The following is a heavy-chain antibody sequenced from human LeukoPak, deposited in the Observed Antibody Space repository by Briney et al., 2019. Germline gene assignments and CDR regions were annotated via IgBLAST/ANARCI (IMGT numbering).Heavy chain of an antibody. J-gene: IGHJ5*02. V-gene: IGHV3-13*01. Sequence: GGSLRLSCAASGFTFSSYDMHWSGQATGKGLGWSSVMVTAVDTYFPGSVKGRFTISRENAKNSLYLQMNSLRAGDTAVYYCARGCPHGRAYYYGSGSYYQRGAWFDPWGQGTLVTVSS. D-gene: IGHD3-10*01. CDR3: ARGCPHGRAYYYGSGSYYQRGAWFDP. CDR1: GFTFSSYD. CDR2: MVTAVDT.